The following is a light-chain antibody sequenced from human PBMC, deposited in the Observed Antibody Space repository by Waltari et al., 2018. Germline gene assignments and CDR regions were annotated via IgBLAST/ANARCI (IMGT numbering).Light chain of an antibody. CDR2: GTS. Sequence: QSVLAQPPSVSGAPGQRVTISCSGSSSNIGAGSDVHWYQHLPGTAPHLLIYGTSKRPSGVPDRCSGSKSGTSASLAITGLQAEDEADYYCQSYDSSLSGSVFGGGTKLTVL. V-gene: IGLV1-40*01. J-gene: IGLJ3*02. CDR3: QSYDSSLSGSV. CDR1: SSNIGAGSD.